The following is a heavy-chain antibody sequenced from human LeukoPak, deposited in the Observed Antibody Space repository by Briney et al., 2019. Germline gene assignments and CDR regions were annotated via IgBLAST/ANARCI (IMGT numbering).Heavy chain of an antibody. CDR1: GFTFSSYG. CDR2: ISYDGSNK. Sequence: PGGSLRLSCAASGFTFSSYGMHWVRQAPGKGLEWVAVISYDGSNKYYADSVKGRFTISRDNSKNTLYLQMNSLRAGDTAVYYCARDINDAFDIWGQGTMVTVSS. CDR3: ARDINDAFDI. V-gene: IGHV3-30*03. J-gene: IGHJ3*02.